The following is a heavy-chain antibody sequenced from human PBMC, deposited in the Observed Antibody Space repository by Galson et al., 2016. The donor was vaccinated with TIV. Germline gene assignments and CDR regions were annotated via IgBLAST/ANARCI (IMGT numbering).Heavy chain of an antibody. D-gene: IGHD2-21*01. CDR3: ARTVPCGGVCYFFDY. J-gene: IGHJ4*02. CDR1: GDTFRTYT. V-gene: IGHV1-69*10. CDR2: IIPLHGLS. Sequence: SVKVACKASGDTFRTYTVSWVRQAPGQGLEWMGGIIPLHGLSNHAQKFAGRVAITADEPTSTVYMVLSSLGYEDTAVYSCARTVPCGGVCYFFDYWGQGTLVTVSS.